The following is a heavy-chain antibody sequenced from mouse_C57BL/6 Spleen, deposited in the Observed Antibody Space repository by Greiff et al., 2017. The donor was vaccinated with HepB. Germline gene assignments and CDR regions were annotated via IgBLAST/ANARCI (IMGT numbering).Heavy chain of an antibody. V-gene: IGHV1-80*01. CDR1: GYAFSSYW. J-gene: IGHJ3*01. Sequence: VQLQQSGAELVKPGASVKISCKASGYAFSSYWMNWVKQRPGKGLEWIGQIYPGDGDTNYNGKFKGKATLTADKSSSTAYMQLSSLTSEDSAVYFSARDYDDGAWFAYWGQGTLVTVSA. D-gene: IGHD2-4*01. CDR3: ARDYDDGAWFAY. CDR2: IYPGDGDT.